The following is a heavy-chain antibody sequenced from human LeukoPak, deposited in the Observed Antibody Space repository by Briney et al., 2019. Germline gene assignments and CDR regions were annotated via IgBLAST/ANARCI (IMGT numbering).Heavy chain of an antibody. Sequence: GGSLRLSCAASGFTFDDYAMHWVRQAPGKGLEWVSGISWNSGSIGYADSVKGRFTISRDNAKNSLYLQMNSLRAEDTALYYCAKDGGCSSTSCLINWFDPWGQGTLVTVSS. J-gene: IGHJ5*02. V-gene: IGHV3-9*01. CDR3: AKDGGCSSTSCLINWFDP. CDR1: GFTFDDYA. CDR2: ISWNSGSI. D-gene: IGHD2-2*01.